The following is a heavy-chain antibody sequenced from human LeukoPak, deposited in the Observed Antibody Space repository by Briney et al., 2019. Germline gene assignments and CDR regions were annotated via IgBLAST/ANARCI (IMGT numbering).Heavy chain of an antibody. CDR3: ARGGYYDILTGYYVYLDY. CDR1: GGSISSYY. D-gene: IGHD3-9*01. J-gene: IGHJ4*02. CDR2: IHYSGST. Sequence: SETLSLTCTVSGGSISSYYGSWIRQPPGKGLEWIGYIHYSGSTNYNPSLESRVTISVDTSKKQFSLKLSSVTAADTAGYYCARGGYYDILTGYYVYLDYWGQGSLVTVSS. V-gene: IGHV4-59*01.